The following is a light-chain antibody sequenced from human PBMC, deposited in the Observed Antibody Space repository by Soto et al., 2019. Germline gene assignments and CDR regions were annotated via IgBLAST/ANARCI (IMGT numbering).Light chain of an antibody. J-gene: IGKJ1*01. CDR1: QSVRSNY. CDR2: AAF. V-gene: IGKV3-20*01. CDR3: QQYGYSRWT. Sequence: VFSQSPGTLSLSPREKATPSRRASQSVRSNYLAWYQHKPGQAPRLLIYAAFSRATGIPDRFSGSGSGTDFTLTINRLEPEDFAVYYCQQYGYSRWTFGQGTKV.